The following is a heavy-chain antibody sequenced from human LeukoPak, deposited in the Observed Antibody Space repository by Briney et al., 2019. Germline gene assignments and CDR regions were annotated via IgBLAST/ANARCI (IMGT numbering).Heavy chain of an antibody. CDR3: AKDSFVLMVYANPNYYRDV. CDR2: ISYDGSNK. D-gene: IGHD2-8*01. V-gene: IGHV3-30*18. J-gene: IGHJ6*03. Sequence: GRSLRLSCAASGFTFSSYGMHWVRQAPGKGLEWVAVISYDGSNKYYADSVKGRFTISRDNSKNTLYLQMNSLRAEDTAVYYCAKDSFVLMVYANPNYYRDVWGKGTTVTVSS. CDR1: GFTFSSYG.